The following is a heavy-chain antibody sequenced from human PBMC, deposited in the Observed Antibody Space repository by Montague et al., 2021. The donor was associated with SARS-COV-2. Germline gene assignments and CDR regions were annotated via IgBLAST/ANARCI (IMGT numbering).Heavy chain of an antibody. D-gene: IGHD6-13*01. CDR2: IYWDDDK. J-gene: IGHJ4*02. Sequence: PALVKPTQTLTLTCTFSGFSLSTSGVGVGWIRQPPGKALEWLALIYWDDDKRYSPSLRSRLTITKDTPKNQVALTMTNMDPVDTATYYCAHRDSGRIAAAGFDYWGQGTPVTVSS. V-gene: IGHV2-5*02. CDR3: AHRDSGRIAAAGFDY. CDR1: GFSLSTSGVG.